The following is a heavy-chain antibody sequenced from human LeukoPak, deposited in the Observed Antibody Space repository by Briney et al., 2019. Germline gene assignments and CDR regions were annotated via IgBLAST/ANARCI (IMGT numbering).Heavy chain of an antibody. D-gene: IGHD3-10*01. J-gene: IGHJ6*03. Sequence: ASVKVSCKASGYTFTSYGISWVRQAPGQGLEWMGWISAYNGNTNYAQKLQGRVTMTTDTSTSTAYMELSSLRSEDTAVYYCARCLLGGSGIYLYYYYMDVWGKGTTVTVSS. V-gene: IGHV1-18*01. CDR2: ISAYNGNT. CDR1: GYTFTSYG. CDR3: ARCLLGGSGIYLYYYYMDV.